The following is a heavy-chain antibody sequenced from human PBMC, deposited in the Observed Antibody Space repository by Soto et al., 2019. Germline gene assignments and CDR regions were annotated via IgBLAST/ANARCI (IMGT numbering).Heavy chain of an antibody. V-gene: IGHV5-51*01. J-gene: IGHJ3*02. D-gene: IGHD6-13*01. CDR3: SRWICQQLEPAFYI. Sequence: PGESLKISCKGSGYSFTSYWIGWVRQMPGKGLEWMGIIYPGDSDTRYSPSFQGQVTISADKSISTAYLQWSSLKASDTAMYYCSRWICQQLEPAFYIWGQGKMVPVSS. CDR1: GYSFTSYW. CDR2: IYPGDSDT.